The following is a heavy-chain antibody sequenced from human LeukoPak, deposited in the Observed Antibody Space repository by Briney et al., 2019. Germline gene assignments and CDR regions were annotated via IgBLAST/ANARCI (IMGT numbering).Heavy chain of an antibody. V-gene: IGHV3-66*01. J-gene: IGHJ6*02. CDR3: VRDRWPGLGDF. CDR2: LYSGGTT. Sequence: GGSLRLSCAASGFTVSDNYMSWVRHAPGKGLEWVSVLYSGGTTYHADPVKGRFTISRDNSKNTLYLQMSSLRAEDTAVYYCVRDRWPGLGDFWGQGTTVTVSS. D-gene: IGHD6-19*01. CDR1: GFTVSDNY.